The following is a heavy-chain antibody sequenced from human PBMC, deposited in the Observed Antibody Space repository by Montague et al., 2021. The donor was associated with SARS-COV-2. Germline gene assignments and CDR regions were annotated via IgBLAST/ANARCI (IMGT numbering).Heavy chain of an antibody. CDR3: ARASCGGDCYFYWDFDL. CDR2: YN. D-gene: IGHD2-21*02. J-gene: IGHJ2*01. Sequence: YNNYALSVKSRVIINPDTSNNRISLQLNSVTPEDTAVYYCARASCGGDCYFYWDFDLWGRGTLVTVYS. V-gene: IGHV6-1*01.